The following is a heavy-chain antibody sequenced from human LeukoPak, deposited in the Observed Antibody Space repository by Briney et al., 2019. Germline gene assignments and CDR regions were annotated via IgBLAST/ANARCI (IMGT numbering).Heavy chain of an antibody. J-gene: IGHJ5*02. CDR1: GFTFSSYA. CDR2: ISYDGSNK. V-gene: IGHV3-30-3*01. Sequence: PGRSLRLSCAASGFTFSSYAMHWVRQAPGKGLEWVAVISYDGSNKYYADSVKGRFTISRDNSKNTLYLQMNSLRAEDTAVYYCAKSPLWFGELLPFDPWGQGTLVTVSS. D-gene: IGHD3-10*01. CDR3: AKSPLWFGELLPFDP.